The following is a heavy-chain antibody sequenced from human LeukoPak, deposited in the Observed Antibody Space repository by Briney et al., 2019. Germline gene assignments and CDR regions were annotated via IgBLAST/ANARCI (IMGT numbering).Heavy chain of an antibody. J-gene: IGHJ4*02. V-gene: IGHV4-59*01. D-gene: IGHD1-7*01. CDR3: ARGSRELYYFDY. CDR1: GGSISSYY. CDR2: IYYSGST. Sequence: SETLSLTCTVSGGSISSYYWSWIRQPPGKGLEWTGYIYYSGSTKYNPSLKSRVTISVDAPKTQFSLKLNSVTAADTAVYYCARGSRELYYFDYWGQGTLVTVSS.